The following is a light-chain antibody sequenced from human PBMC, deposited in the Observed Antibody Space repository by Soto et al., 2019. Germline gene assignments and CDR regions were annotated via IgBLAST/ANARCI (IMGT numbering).Light chain of an antibody. Sequence: EMLMTQSPATLSVSPGDRVTLSCRASQSVGSNLAWYQQKAGQAPRLLMYGASTRATGIPARFSGSGSGTEFTLTISSLQCEDFAVYYCQQYNGWKTFGQGTKVDIK. CDR3: QQYNGWKT. V-gene: IGKV3-15*01. CDR1: QSVGSN. J-gene: IGKJ1*01. CDR2: GAS.